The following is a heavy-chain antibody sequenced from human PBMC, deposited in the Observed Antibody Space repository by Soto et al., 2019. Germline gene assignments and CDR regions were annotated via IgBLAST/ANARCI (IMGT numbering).Heavy chain of an antibody. CDR2: IYNGGRT. Sequence: SETLSLTCTVSGDSISSDGYHWGWIRQSPGKGLEWIGYIYNGGRTFYRPSLESRINMSLDATKNSYSLRLTSVTAADTAVYYCARAPVGMDSINFFDHWGQGILVTVS. CDR3: ARAPVGMDSINFFDH. CDR1: GDSISSDGYH. J-gene: IGHJ4*02. V-gene: IGHV4-30-4*01. D-gene: IGHD2-8*01.